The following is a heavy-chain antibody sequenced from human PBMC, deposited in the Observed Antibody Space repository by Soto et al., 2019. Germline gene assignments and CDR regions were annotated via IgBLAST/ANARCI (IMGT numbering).Heavy chain of an antibody. CDR2: FDPEDGET. V-gene: IGHV1-24*01. Sequence: EASVKVSCKVSGYTLTELSMHWVRQAPGKGLEWMGGFDPEDGETIYAQKFQGRVTMTEDTSTDTAYMELSSLRSEDTAVYYCATHEYDSSGSPYYWGQGTLVTVSS. D-gene: IGHD3-22*01. CDR3: ATHEYDSSGSPYY. J-gene: IGHJ4*02. CDR1: GYTLTELS.